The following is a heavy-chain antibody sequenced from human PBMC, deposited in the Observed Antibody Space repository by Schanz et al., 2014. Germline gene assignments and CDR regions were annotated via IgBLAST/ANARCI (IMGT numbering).Heavy chain of an antibody. CDR3: ARETTIITGGAFDG. CDR1: VYPFTNYG. J-gene: IGHJ3*01. Sequence: KKPGASVKVSCKASVYPFTNYGLHWLRQAPGQRPEWRGWIRPFDAQTDYDQKFQGRLIMTTDTSTTTVYMERRGLRSDGTAVYYCARETTIITGGAFDGWGKGAMVTVSS. D-gene: IGHD3-9*01. CDR2: IRPFDAQT. V-gene: IGHV1-18*01.